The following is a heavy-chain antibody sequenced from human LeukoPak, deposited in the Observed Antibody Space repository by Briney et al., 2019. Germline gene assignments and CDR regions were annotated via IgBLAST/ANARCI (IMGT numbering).Heavy chain of an antibody. CDR2: IKHDGSEK. CDR1: GFIFSSYW. D-gene: IGHD1-26*01. V-gene: IGHV3-7*01. J-gene: IGHJ4*02. Sequence: GGSLRLSCAASGFIFSSYWMSWVRQAPGKGLQWVANIKHDGSEKDYVDSVKGRFTISVDSAKRSLYLQMNSLKDEDTAVYYCARDPHWGAGYFDFWGQGALVTVSS. CDR3: ARDPHWGAGYFDF.